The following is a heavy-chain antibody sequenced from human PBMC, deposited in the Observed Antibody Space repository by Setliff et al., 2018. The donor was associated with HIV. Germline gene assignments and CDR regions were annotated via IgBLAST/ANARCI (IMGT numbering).Heavy chain of an antibody. CDR2: MNPNSGNT. CDR3: ARGHSGNDY. V-gene: IGHV1-8*02. D-gene: IGHD1-1*01. CDR1: GYTFTNYD. Sequence: ASVKVSCKASGYTFTNYDINWVRQATGQGLEWMGRMNPNSGNTEYAQQFQGRVTMTRNTSISTAYMELGSLRSEDPAIYYCARGHSGNDYWGQGTLVTVSS. J-gene: IGHJ4*02.